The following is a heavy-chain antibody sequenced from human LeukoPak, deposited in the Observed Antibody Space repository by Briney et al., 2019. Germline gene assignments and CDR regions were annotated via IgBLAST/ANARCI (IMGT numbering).Heavy chain of an antibody. D-gene: IGHD2-15*01. CDR2: INHSGST. V-gene: IGHV4-34*01. Sequence: SETLSLTCAVYGGSFSGYYWSWIRQPPGKGLEWIGEINHSGSTNYNPSLKSRVNISVDTSKNQFSLKLSSVTAADTAVYYCARALGYCSGGSCQTTKTGWFDPWGQGTLVTVSS. CDR1: GGSFSGYY. J-gene: IGHJ5*02. CDR3: ARALGYCSGGSCQTTKTGWFDP.